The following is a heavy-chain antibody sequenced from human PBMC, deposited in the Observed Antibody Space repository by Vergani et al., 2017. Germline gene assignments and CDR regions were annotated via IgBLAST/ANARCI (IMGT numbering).Heavy chain of an antibody. Sequence: QVQLVQSGAEVKKPGSSVKVSCKASGGTFSSYAISWVRQAPGQGLEWMGGIIPIFGTANYAQKFQGRVTITADESTSTAYMELSSLRSEDTAVYYCASRDITIFGVVIIRGYYYYGMEVWGQGTTVTVSS. V-gene: IGHV1-69*01. CDR1: GGTFSSYA. D-gene: IGHD3-3*01. J-gene: IGHJ6*02. CDR3: ASRDITIFGVVIIRGYYYYGMEV. CDR2: IIPIFGTA.